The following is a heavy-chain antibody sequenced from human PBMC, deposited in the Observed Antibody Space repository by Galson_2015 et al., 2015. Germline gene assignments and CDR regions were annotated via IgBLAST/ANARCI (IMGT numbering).Heavy chain of an antibody. D-gene: IGHD3-10*01. V-gene: IGHV3-23*01. CDR1: GFSFSTNA. Sequence: RLSCAASGFSFSTNAMNWVRQAPGKGLEWVSGISGSGTDSFDADSVKGRFTISRDNSKNTLYLVMNSLRAEDTAVYYCAKGLSGNYIDDAFDMWGQGTMVTVSS. CDR2: ISGSGTDS. CDR3: AKGLSGNYIDDAFDM. J-gene: IGHJ3*02.